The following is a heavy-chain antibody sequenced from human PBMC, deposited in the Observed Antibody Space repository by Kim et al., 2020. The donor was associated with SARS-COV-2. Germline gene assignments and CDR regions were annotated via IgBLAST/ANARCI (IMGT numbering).Heavy chain of an antibody. CDR1: GFTFTSYG. D-gene: IGHD3-22*01. V-gene: IGHV3-30*03. Sequence: GGSLRLSCAASGFTFTSYGMHWVRQAPGKGLEWVAVISYDGSNKYYADSVKGRFTISRDNSKNTLYLQMNSLRAEDTAVYYCATEGVPVDRSGYLDYDYG. CDR2: ISYDGSNK. CDR3: ATEGVPVDRSGYLDYDYG. J-gene: IGHJ6*01.